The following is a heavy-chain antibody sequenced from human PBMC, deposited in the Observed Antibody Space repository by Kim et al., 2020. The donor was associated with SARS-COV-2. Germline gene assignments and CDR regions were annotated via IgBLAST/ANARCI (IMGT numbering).Heavy chain of an antibody. Sequence: SETLSLTCTVSGGSISSGGYYWSWIRQHPGKGLEWIGYIYYSGSTYYNPSLKSRVTISVDTSKNQFSLKLSSVTAADTAVYYCARDLTMITFGGVIVDAFDIWGQGTMVTVSS. J-gene: IGHJ3*02. V-gene: IGHV4-31*03. CDR2: IYYSGST. CDR3: ARDLTMITFGGVIVDAFDI. D-gene: IGHD3-16*02. CDR1: GGSISSGGYY.